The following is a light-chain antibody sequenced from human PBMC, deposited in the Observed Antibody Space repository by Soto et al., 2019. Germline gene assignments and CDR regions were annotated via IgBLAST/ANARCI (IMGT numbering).Light chain of an antibody. Sequence: QSVLTQPASVSGSPGQSITISCTGTSSDIGSNNYVSWFQQRPGKAPTLIIYEVSNRPSGVSTHFSGSKSGNTASLTISGLLPEDEAEYYCRSYTPTTRLFGGGTKLTVL. CDR3: RSYTPTTRL. J-gene: IGLJ3*02. CDR2: EVS. CDR1: SSDIGSNNY. V-gene: IGLV2-14*01.